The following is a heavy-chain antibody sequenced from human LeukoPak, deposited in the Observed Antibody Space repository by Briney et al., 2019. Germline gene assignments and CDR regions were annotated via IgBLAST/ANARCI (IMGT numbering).Heavy chain of an antibody. J-gene: IGHJ3*02. D-gene: IGHD2-2*01. Sequence: GGSLRLSCAASGFTFSSYAMSWVRQAPGKRLEWVSAISGSGGSTYYADSVKGRFTISRDNSKNTLYLQMNSLRAEDTAVYYCAKRDGVVPAAIVAFDIWGQGTMVTVSS. CDR3: AKRDGVVPAAIVAFDI. CDR1: GFTFSSYA. CDR2: ISGSGGST. V-gene: IGHV3-23*01.